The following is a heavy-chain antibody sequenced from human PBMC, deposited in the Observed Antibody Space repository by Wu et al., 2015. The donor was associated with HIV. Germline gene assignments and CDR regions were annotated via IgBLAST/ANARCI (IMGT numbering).Heavy chain of an antibody. Sequence: QVHLVQSGAEVRKPGAAVKVSCQTSGYTFTVYYIHWVRQAPGRGLEYMGWINPKNGDTYYAQKFQGRVTLTRATSLRTAYMEMRRLTSDDTARYYCANGLMGMDYWGQGTLLTVFS. CDR2: INPKNGDT. CDR1: GYTFTVYY. D-gene: IGHD3/OR15-3a*01. V-gene: IGHV1-2*02. J-gene: IGHJ4*02. CDR3: ANGLMGMDY.